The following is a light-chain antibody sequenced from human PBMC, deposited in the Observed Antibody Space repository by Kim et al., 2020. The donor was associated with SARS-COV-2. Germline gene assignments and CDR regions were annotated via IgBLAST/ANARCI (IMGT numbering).Light chain of an antibody. CDR2: DSS. CDR1: QSVSSSY. V-gene: IGKV3D-7*01. J-gene: IGKJ1*01. Sequence: PGERVTLSCRASQSVSSSYLTRNQQKPGQAPRLLIYDSSTNATGIPARFSGSGSGTDFTLTISSLQPEDFAVYYCQPDTDLPPFGQGTTVDI. CDR3: QPDTDLPP.